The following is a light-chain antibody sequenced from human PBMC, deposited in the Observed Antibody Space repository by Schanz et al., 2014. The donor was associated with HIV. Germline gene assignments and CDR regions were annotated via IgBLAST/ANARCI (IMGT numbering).Light chain of an antibody. J-gene: IGLJ2*01. CDR1: VLAKKY. CDR3: YSAPDDSLV. Sequence: SYELTQPPSVSVAPGKTARITCSGDVLAKKYARWFQQKPGQAPVMVIYKDSERPSGIPERFSGSSSGTTVTLTISGAQVEDEADYYCYSAPDDSLVFGGGTKLTVL. CDR2: KDS. V-gene: IGLV3-27*01.